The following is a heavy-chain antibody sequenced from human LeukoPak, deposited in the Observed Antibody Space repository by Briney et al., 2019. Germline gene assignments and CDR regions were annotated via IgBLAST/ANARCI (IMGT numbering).Heavy chain of an antibody. Sequence: PGRSLRLSCAAAGFTFSRYGMHWVRQAPGKGLEWVAVIWYDGSNKYYADSVKGRFTISRDNSKNTLYLQMNSLRAEDTAVYYCAKEARRGMAGREPFVDYWGQGTLVTVSS. CDR1: GFTFSRYG. CDR2: IWYDGSNK. D-gene: IGHD6-19*01. V-gene: IGHV3-33*06. CDR3: AKEARRGMAGREPFVDY. J-gene: IGHJ4*02.